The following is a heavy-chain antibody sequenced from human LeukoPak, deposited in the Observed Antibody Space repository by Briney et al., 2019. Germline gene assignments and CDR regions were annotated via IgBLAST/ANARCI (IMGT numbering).Heavy chain of an antibody. CDR2: IRGSGSGT. CDR3: AELGITMIGGV. V-gene: IGHV3-23*01. Sequence: GGSLRLSCAASGFTFNSYAMTWVRQAPGKGLEWVSGIRGSGSGTYYADSVKGRFTISRDDAKNSLYLQMNSLRAEDTAVYYCAELGITMIGGVWGKGTTVTISS. D-gene: IGHD3-10*02. J-gene: IGHJ6*04. CDR1: GFTFNSYA.